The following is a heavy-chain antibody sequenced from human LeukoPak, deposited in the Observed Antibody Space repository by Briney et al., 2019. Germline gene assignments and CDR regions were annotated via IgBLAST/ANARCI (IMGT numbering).Heavy chain of an antibody. J-gene: IGHJ5*02. CDR2: IYGGGTT. D-gene: IGHD3-16*01. Sequence: GGSLRLSCPASGFTVSSNDMSWVRQAPGRGLEWVSVIYGGGTTDYADSVKGRFTISRDNSKNTLYLQMNSLRAEDTAVYYCARAPPFAGWFDPWGQGTLVTVSS. CDR3: ARAPPFAGWFDP. V-gene: IGHV3-66*01. CDR1: GFTVSSND.